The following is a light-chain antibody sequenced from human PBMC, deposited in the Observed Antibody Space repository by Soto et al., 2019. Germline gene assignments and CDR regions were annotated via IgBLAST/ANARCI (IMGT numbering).Light chain of an antibody. V-gene: IGLV2-14*01. CDR3: SSYSGSTAFYV. Sequence: QSALTQPASVSGSPGQSITISCTGSSSDVGAYNFVSWYQQHPGEAPKLIIHEVSNRPSGISNRFSASKSGNTASLTISGLQAEDEADYHCSSYSGSTAFYVFGTGTKLTVL. CDR1: SSDVGAYNF. CDR2: EVS. J-gene: IGLJ1*01.